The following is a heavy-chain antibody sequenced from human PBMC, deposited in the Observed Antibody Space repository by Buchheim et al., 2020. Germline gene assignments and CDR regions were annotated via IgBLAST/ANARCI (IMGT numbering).Heavy chain of an antibody. CDR1: GYSFTSYW. CDR2: IYPGDSDT. J-gene: IGHJ6*02. CDR3: ARLFEPLKEYYYYYGMDV. D-gene: IGHD3-3*01. V-gene: IGHV5-51*03. Sequence: EVQLVQSGAEVKKPGESLKISCKGSGYSFTSYWIGWVRQMPGKGLEWMGIIYPGDSDTRYSPSFQGQVTISADTSISTAYPQWSSLKASDTAMYYCARLFEPLKEYYYYYGMDVWGQGTT.